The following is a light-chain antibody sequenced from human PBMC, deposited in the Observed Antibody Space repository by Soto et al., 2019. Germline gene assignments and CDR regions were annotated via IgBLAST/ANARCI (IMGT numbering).Light chain of an antibody. J-gene: IGKJ1*01. CDR2: GAS. Sequence: EIVLTQSPGTLSLSPGERVALSCRASQSINSTYLAWYQQKPGQPPRLLIYGASSRATGIPDRFSGSGSGTDFTLTISRLEPEDFAVYYCQQYGNSVWTFGQGTKVDIK. CDR1: QSINSTY. CDR3: QQYGNSVWT. V-gene: IGKV3-20*01.